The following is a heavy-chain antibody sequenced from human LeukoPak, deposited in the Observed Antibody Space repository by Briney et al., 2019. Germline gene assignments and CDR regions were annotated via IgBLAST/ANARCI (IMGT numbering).Heavy chain of an antibody. CDR1: GFTFSSYA. D-gene: IGHD3-22*01. Sequence: GRSLRLSCAASGFTFSSYAMHWVRQAPGKGLEWVAVISYDGSNKYYADSVRGRFTISRDNSKNTLYLQMNSLRAEDTAVYYCASSLLTFYYDSSGYSPCDYWGQGTLVTVSS. V-gene: IGHV3-30-3*01. CDR3: ASSLLTFYYDSSGYSPCDY. CDR2: ISYDGSNK. J-gene: IGHJ4*02.